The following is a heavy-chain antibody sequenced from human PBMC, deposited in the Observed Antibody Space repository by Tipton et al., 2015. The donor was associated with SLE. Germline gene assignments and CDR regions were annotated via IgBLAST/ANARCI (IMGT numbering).Heavy chain of an antibody. J-gene: IGHJ4*02. CDR2: IYTSGST. D-gene: IGHD3-3*01. V-gene: IGHV4-4*09. CDR1: GGSFSGYY. Sequence: TLSLTCAVYGGSFSGYYWSWIRQPAGKGLEWIGYIYTSGSTNYNPSLKSRVTISVDTSKNQFSLKLSSVTAADTAVYYCARDQRDFWPDWGQGTLVTVSS. CDR3: ARDQRDFWPD.